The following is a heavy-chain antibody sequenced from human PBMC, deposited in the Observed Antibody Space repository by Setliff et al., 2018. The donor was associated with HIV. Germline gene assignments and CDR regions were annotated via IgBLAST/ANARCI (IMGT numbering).Heavy chain of an antibody. V-gene: IGHV3-23*03. J-gene: IGHJ5*01. D-gene: IGHD2-8*01. Sequence: GGSLRLSCAASGFNFSMYAMNWVRQAPGQGLEWVAVTYIGEWTYYPDSVRGRFTVSRDNSRNTVYLQMNSLRAEDTAVYYCARPLLRTNPVYGILGNWFDSWGRGTLVTVSS. CDR3: ARPLLRTNPVYGILGNWFDS. CDR2: TYIGEWT. CDR1: GFNFSMYA.